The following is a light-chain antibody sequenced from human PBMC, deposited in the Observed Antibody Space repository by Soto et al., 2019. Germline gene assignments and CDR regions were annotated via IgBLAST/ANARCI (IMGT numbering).Light chain of an antibody. CDR3: KQYGSSPT. J-gene: IGKJ5*01. CDR1: QSVSSSY. CDR2: GAS. Sequence: EIVLTQSPGTLSLSPGERATLSCRASQSVSSSYLAWYQQKPGQAPRLLIYGASSRATGLPDRFSGSGSGTDFTLTISRLEPEDFAVYYCKQYGSSPTFGQGTRLEIK. V-gene: IGKV3-20*01.